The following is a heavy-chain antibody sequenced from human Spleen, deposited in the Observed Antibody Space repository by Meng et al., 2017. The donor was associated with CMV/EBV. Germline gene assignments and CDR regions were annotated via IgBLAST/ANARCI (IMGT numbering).Heavy chain of an antibody. J-gene: IGHJ4*02. CDR3: AREDVVAYYFDY. Sequence: GGSLRLSCAASGFTFSTSAMSWVRQAPGKGLEWVSAISGTGGSTYYADSVKGRFTISRDNSKNTLYLQMNSLRAEDTAVYYCAREDVVAYYFDYWGQGTLVTVSS. CDR1: GFTFSTSA. V-gene: IGHV3-23*01. D-gene: IGHD5-12*01. CDR2: ISGTGGST.